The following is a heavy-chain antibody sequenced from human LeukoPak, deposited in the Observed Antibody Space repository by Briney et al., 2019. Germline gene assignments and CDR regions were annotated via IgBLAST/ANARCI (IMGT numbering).Heavy chain of an antibody. CDR3: ARDQITMVRGVIYYYGMDV. CDR1: GGTFSSYA. D-gene: IGHD3-10*01. J-gene: IGHJ6*02. V-gene: IGHV1-69*01. CDR2: IIPIFGTA. Sequence: GSSVKVSCKASGGTFSSYAISWVRQAPGQGLEWMGGIIPIFGTANYAQKFQGRVTITADESTSTAYMELSSLRSEDTAVYYCARDQITMVRGVIYYYGMDVWGQGTTVTVSS.